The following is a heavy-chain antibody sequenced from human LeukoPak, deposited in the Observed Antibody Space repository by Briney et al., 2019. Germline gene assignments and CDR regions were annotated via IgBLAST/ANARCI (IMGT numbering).Heavy chain of an antibody. CDR1: GFTFSSFA. Sequence: QPGGSLRLSCAASGFTFSSFAMSWVRQAPGKGLEWVSVISGSGGSTYYADSVKGRFTISRDNSQNTLFLQMNSLRAEDAAVYYCARGYTSDYWGQGTLVTVSS. D-gene: IGHD6-13*01. J-gene: IGHJ4*02. CDR2: ISGSGGST. CDR3: ARGYTSDY. V-gene: IGHV3-23*01.